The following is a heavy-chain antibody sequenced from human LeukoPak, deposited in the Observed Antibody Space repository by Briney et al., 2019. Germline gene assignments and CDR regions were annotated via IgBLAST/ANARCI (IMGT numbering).Heavy chain of an antibody. V-gene: IGHV3-33*01. Sequence: GGSLRLSCAASGFTFSNYAMHWVRQAPGKGLEWVAVICSDGNNKYYADSVKGRFTISRDNSKNTLYLQMNSLRAEDTAVYYCGREWYSNGYGLIDYWGQGTLVIVSS. CDR2: ICSDGNNK. CDR3: GREWYSNGYGLIDY. J-gene: IGHJ4*02. CDR1: GFTFSNYA. D-gene: IGHD5-18*01.